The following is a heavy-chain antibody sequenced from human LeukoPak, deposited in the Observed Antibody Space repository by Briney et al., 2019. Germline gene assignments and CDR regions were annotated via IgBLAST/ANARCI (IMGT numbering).Heavy chain of an antibody. D-gene: IGHD2-2*01. CDR3: ARLGYCSSRSCYYGMDV. J-gene: IGHJ6*02. CDR1: GYSFTTHC. Sequence: GESLKIPCKGSGYSFTTHCTGWVRQMPGKGLEWMAIIYPRDSDTRYSPSFQGQVTISADKSISTAYLQWSSLKASDTAMYYCARLGYCSSRSCYYGMDVWGQGTTVTVSS. V-gene: IGHV5-51*01. CDR2: IYPRDSDT.